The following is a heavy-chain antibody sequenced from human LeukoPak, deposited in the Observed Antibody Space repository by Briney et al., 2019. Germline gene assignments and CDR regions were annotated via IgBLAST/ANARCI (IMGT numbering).Heavy chain of an antibody. CDR3: ARTNYDSSGYYYGDPF. V-gene: IGHV3-48*01. CDR2: ISSSGSNR. Sequence: PGGSLRLSCAASGFTFSRYNMNWVRQAPGKGLEWVSYISSSGSNRYNADSVKGRFTISRDNAKNSLYLQMNSLRAEDTAVYYCARTNYDSSGYYYGDPFRGQGTLVTVSS. D-gene: IGHD3-22*01. J-gene: IGHJ4*02. CDR1: GFTFSRYN.